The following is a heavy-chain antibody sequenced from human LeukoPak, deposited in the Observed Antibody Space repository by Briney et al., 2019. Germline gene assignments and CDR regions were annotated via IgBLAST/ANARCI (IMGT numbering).Heavy chain of an antibody. Sequence: GRSLRLSCAASGFTFSSYGMHWVRQAPGKGLEWVAVISYDGSNKYYADSVKGRFTISRDNSKNTLYLQMNSLRAEDTAVYYRAKLGYCSGGSCSPFDYWGQGTLVTVSS. J-gene: IGHJ4*02. CDR3: AKLGYCSGGSCSPFDY. V-gene: IGHV3-30*18. CDR2: ISYDGSNK. CDR1: GFTFSSYG. D-gene: IGHD2-15*01.